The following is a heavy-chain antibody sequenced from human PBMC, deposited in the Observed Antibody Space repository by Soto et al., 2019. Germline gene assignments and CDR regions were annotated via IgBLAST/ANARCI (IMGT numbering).Heavy chain of an antibody. V-gene: IGHV4-4*07. CDR2: IYTSGST. J-gene: IGHJ5*02. CDR3: EIDFLYCSRTSCHTFDP. Sequence: LTRTCTVPGGSISSYYWSWIRQPAGKGLEWIGRIYTSGSTNYNPSLKSRVTISVDTSKNQSSLKLSSVTAADTAVYYCEIDFLYCSRTSCHTFDPWGQGTLVTSPQ. CDR1: GGSISSYY. D-gene: IGHD2-2*02.